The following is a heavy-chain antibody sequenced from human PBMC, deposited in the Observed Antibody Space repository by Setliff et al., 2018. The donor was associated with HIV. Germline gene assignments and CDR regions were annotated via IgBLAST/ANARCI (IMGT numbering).Heavy chain of an antibody. V-gene: IGHV5-51*01. CDR1: GYSFTNDW. CDR2: IYPGDSDT. CDR3: ARDSGTTIGATGPGY. J-gene: IGHJ4*02. Sequence: GESLKISCEGSGYSFTNDWIAWVRQMPGKGLEWMGFIYPGDSDTRYSPSFQGQVTISADKSFNTAYLQWSSLRASDTTMYYCARDSGTTIGATGPGYWGQGTLVTVSS. D-gene: IGHD1-26*01.